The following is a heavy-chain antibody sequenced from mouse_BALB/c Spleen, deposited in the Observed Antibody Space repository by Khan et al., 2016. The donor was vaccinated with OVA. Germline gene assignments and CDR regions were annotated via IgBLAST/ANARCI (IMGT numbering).Heavy chain of an antibody. CDR2: INTATGEP. CDR3: AGRKHWYFDV. V-gene: IGHV9-2-1*01. CDR1: GYTFTDYS. Sequence: QIQLVQSGPELKKPGETVKISCKASGYTFTDYSMHWVKQAPGKGLKWMGWINTATGEPTYADDFKGRFAFSLETSASTAYLQINNLKNEDTATYCGAGRKHWYFDVWGAGTTVTVSS. J-gene: IGHJ1*01.